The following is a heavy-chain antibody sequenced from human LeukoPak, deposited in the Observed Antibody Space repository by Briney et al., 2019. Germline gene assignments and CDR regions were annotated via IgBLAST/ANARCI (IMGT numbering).Heavy chain of an antibody. CDR1: GFTFSSYW. V-gene: IGHV3-74*01. J-gene: IGHJ6*02. D-gene: IGHD5-18*01. CDR3: ARDAVDTANAV. CDR2: IDSDGSST. Sequence: GGSLRLSCAASGFTFSSYWMHWVRQAPGKGLVWVSHIDSDGSSTSYADSVKGRFTISRDNAKNTLYLQMNNLRAEDTAVYYCARDAVDTANAVWGQGTTVTVSS.